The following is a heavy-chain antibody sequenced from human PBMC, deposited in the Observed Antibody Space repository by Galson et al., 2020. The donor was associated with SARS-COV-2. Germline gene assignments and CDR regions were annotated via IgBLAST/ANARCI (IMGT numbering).Heavy chain of an antibody. CDR1: GFSFTLHP. Sequence: GESLKISCAASGFSFTLHPMHWVRQAPGKGLEWVAVSSYDGTQEFYAESVKGRFTISRDNSKSTLHLQMNGLRVDDTAVYYCVRDKLGDKLELGFWGQGTLVTVSS. CDR2: SSYDGTQE. D-gene: IGHD3-16*01. CDR3: VRDKLGDKLELGF. J-gene: IGHJ4*02. V-gene: IGHV3-30*04.